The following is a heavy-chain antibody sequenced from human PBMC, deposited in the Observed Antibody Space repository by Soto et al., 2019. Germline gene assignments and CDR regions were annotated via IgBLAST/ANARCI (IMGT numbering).Heavy chain of an antibody. V-gene: IGHV4-39*02. D-gene: IGHD4-4*01. CDR3: ARLSTAVQPLQTFDV. Sequence: SETLSLTCSVSGGSISSVSYYWGWIRQPPGKGLEWIGGIFHTGSTYYNPSLKSRVSMSIDTSKNHFSLALSSVTAADTAVFFCARLSTAVQPLQTFDVWAQGTMVTVSS. CDR1: GGSISSVSYY. CDR2: IFHTGST. J-gene: IGHJ3*01.